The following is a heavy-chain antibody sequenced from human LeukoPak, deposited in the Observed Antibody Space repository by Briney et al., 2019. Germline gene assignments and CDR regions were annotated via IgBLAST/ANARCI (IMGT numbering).Heavy chain of an antibody. V-gene: IGHV4-39*01. CDR3: AHDGYPATPDV. D-gene: IGHD2-15*01. J-gene: IGHJ6*04. CDR2: IYYSGST. CDR1: GGSISSSSYY. Sequence: SETLSLTCTVSGGSISSSSYYWGWIRQPPGKGLEWIGSIYYSGSTYYNPSLESRVTISVDTSKNQFSLKLSSVTAADTAVYYCAHDGYPATPDVWGKGTTVTVSS.